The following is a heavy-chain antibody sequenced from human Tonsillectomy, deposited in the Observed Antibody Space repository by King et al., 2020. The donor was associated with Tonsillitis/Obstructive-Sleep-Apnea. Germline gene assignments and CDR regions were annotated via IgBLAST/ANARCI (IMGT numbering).Heavy chain of an antibody. Sequence: VQLVESGGGLVQPGGSLRLSCAASGFTLSSYWMSWVRQAPGRGLEWVANVRQDGSEKYFVDSVKGRFTISRDNAKNSLFLQMGSLRAEDTAVYYCARDWGGDSAVFDYWGQGTLVTVSS. J-gene: IGHJ4*02. V-gene: IGHV3-7*04. CDR1: GFTLSSYW. D-gene: IGHD2-21*02. CDR3: ARDWGGDSAVFDY. CDR2: VRQDGSEK.